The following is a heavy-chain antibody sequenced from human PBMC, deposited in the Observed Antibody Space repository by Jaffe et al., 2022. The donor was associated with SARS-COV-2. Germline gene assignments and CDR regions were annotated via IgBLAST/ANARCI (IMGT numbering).Heavy chain of an antibody. Sequence: QLQLQESGPGLVMPSETLSLTCTVSGGSISSDSHYWGWIRQPPGKGLEWIGSIHYSGSTYYNPSLKSRVTISVDTSKNHFSLKLTSVTAADTAVYYCARQPSQNDFWSGHLGFNHYNGLDVWGQGTTVTVSS. CDR3: ARQPSQNDFWSGHLGFNHYNGLDV. J-gene: IGHJ6*02. D-gene: IGHD3-3*01. CDR1: GGSISSDSHY. CDR2: IHYSGST. V-gene: IGHV4-39*01.